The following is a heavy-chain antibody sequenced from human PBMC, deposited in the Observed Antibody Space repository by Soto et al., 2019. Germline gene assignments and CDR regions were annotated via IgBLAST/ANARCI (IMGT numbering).Heavy chain of an antibody. CDR3: ARVPPGLRYYYYGMDV. V-gene: IGHV3-33*01. CDR1: GFTFSSYG. D-gene: IGHD3-10*01. CDR2: IWYDGSNK. Sequence: GGSLRLSCAASGFTFSSYGMHWVRQAPGKGLEWVAVIWYDGSNKYYADSVKGRFTISRDNSKNTLYLQMNSLRAEDTAVYYCARVPPGLRYYYYGMDVWGQGTTVTVSS. J-gene: IGHJ6*02.